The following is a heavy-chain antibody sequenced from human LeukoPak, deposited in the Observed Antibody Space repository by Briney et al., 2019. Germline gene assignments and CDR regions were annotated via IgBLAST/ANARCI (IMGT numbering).Heavy chain of an antibody. D-gene: IGHD6-13*01. CDR3: ARDRDSSSWSSRRVGDYFDY. CDR2: IGSSGDIT. CDR1: GFTFSSYA. Sequence: PGGSLRLSCAASGFTFSSYAMSWVRQAPGMGLEWVSSIGSSGDITYYADSVKGRFTISRDNSKNTLYLQMNSLRAEDTAVYYCARDRDSSSWSSRRVGDYFDYWGQGTLVTVSS. V-gene: IGHV3-23*01. J-gene: IGHJ4*02.